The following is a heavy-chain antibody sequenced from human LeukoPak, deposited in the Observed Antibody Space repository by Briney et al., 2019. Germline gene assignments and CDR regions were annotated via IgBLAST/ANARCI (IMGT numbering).Heavy chain of an antibody. D-gene: IGHD3-22*01. CDR2: IYTSGST. V-gene: IGHV4-61*02. CDR1: GGSISSGSYY. Sequence: SQTLSLTCTVSGGSISSGSYYWSWIRQPAGKGLEWIGRIYTSGSTNYNPSLKSRVTISVDTSKNQFSLKLSSVTAADTAVYYCARDGGYYDSSGYYYYFDYWGQETLVTVSS. CDR3: ARDGGYYDSSGYYYYFDY. J-gene: IGHJ4*02.